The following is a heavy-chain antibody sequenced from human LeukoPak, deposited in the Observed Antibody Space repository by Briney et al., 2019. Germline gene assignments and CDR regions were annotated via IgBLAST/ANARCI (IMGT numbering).Heavy chain of an antibody. CDR3: AKVSADNRHAIGFFFDS. J-gene: IGHJ4*02. Sequence: PGGSLRLSCAASGFTFRDYAMHWVRQAPGKGLEWVALISYEGSNKYYADSVKGRFTISRDNSKNTLCPEVNSLRAEDTAVYYCAKVSADNRHAIGFFFDSWGQGTLVTVSS. D-gene: IGHD1-1*01. V-gene: IGHV3-30-3*01. CDR2: ISYEGSNK. CDR1: GFTFRDYA.